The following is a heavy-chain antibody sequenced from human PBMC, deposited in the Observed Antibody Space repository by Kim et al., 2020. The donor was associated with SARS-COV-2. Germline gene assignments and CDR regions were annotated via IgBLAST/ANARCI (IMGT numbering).Heavy chain of an antibody. CDR1: GYTFTSYY. J-gene: IGHJ5*02. V-gene: IGHV1-46*01. CDR2: INPSGGNT. D-gene: IGHD3-3*02. CDR3: ARVPEPRQKDEISPRQDRRVEYNWFDP. Sequence: ASVKVSCKASGYTFTSYYMHWVRQAPGQGLEWMGIINPSGGNTSYAQKFQGRVTMTRDTSTSTVYMELSSLRSEDTAVYYCARVPEPRQKDEISPRQDRRVEYNWFDPWGQGTLVTVSS.